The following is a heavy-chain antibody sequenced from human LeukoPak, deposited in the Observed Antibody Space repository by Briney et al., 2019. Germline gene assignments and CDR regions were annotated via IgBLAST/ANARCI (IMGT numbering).Heavy chain of an antibody. CDR1: GYTFTGYY. D-gene: IGHD4-17*01. Sequence: ASVKVSCKASGYTFTGYYMHWVRRAPGQGLEWMGWINPNSGGTNYAQKFQGRVTMTRDTSISTAYMELSRLRSDDTAVYYCASSTVTTRIDDYWGQGTLVTVSS. V-gene: IGHV1-2*02. CDR2: INPNSGGT. J-gene: IGHJ4*02. CDR3: ASSTVTTRIDDY.